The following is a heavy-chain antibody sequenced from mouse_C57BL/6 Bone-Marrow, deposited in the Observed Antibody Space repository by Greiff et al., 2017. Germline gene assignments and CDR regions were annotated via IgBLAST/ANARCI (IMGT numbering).Heavy chain of an antibody. J-gene: IGHJ3*01. Sequence: QVQLQQPGAELVRPGSSVKLSCKASGYTFTSYWMHWVKQRPRQGLEWIGNIDPSDSETNYNQKFKDKATLTVDKSSSTAYMQLSSLTSEESADYYCARGGRGKYGGFADWGQGTLVTVDA. CDR2: IDPSDSET. CDR3: ARGGRGKYGGFAD. CDR1: GYTFTSYW. D-gene: IGHD2-1*01. V-gene: IGHV1-52*01.